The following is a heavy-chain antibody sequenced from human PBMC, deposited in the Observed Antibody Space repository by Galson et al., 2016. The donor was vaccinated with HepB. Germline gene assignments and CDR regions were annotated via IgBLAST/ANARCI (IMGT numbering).Heavy chain of an antibody. V-gene: IGHV1-46*01. D-gene: IGHD5-18*01. Sequence: SVKVSCKASGYTFTRHSMHWVRQAPGQGLEWMGIIDLSGGRPSYAQKFQGRVTMTRDTSTSTVYMEVNSLRSEDTAVYYCARAEGDSYDFRKDALDFRGQGTMVTVSS. CDR2: IDLSGGRP. CDR1: GYTFTRHS. CDR3: ARAEGDSYDFRKDALDF. J-gene: IGHJ3*01.